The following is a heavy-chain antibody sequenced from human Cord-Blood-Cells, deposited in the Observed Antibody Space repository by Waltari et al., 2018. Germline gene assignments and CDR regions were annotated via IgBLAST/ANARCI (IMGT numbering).Heavy chain of an antibody. V-gene: IGHV3-30*18. D-gene: IGHD3-3*01. CDR3: AKDGGYDFWSGYYYYYYYMDV. J-gene: IGHJ6*03. Sequence: QVQLVESGGGVVQPGRSLRLSCAASGFTFSSYGMHWVRQAPGKGLEWVAVISYDGSNKYYADSVKGRFTISRDKSKNTLYLQMNSLRAEDTAVYYCAKDGGYDFWSGYYYYYYYMDVWGKGTTVTVSS. CDR1: GFTFSSYG. CDR2: ISYDGSNK.